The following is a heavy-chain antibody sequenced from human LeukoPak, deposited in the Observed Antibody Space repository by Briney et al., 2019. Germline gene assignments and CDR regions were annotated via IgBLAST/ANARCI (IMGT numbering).Heavy chain of an antibody. CDR3: AKDLFLGPAAGS. J-gene: IGHJ5*02. V-gene: IGHV3-9*01. Sequence: PGRSLRLSCAASGFTFDDYAMHWVRQAPGKGLEWVSGISWNSGSIGYADSVKGRFTISRDNAKNSLYLQMNSLRAEDTAVYYCAKDLFLGPAAGSWGQGTLVTVSS. D-gene: IGHD6-13*01. CDR2: ISWNSGSI. CDR1: GFTFDDYA.